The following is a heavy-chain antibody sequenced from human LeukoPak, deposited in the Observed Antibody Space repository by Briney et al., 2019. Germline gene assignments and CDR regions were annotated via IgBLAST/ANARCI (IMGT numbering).Heavy chain of an antibody. V-gene: IGHV1-2*02. J-gene: IGHJ4*02. CDR2: INPNSGGT. Sequence: GASVKVSCKASGYTFTGYYMHWVRQAPGQGLEWMGWINPNSGGTNYAQKFQGRVTMTRDTSISTASMELSRLRSDDTAVYYCARNFYFDSSGYYHYWGQGTLVTVSS. CDR3: ARNFYFDSSGYYHY. CDR1: GYTFTGYY. D-gene: IGHD3-22*01.